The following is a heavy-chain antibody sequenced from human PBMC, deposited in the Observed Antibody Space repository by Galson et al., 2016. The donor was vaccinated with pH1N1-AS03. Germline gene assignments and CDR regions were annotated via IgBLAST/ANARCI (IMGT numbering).Heavy chain of an antibody. D-gene: IGHD1-14*01. CDR3: ARLFGKGGRIDF. CDR2: VYPDDPDV. V-gene: IGHV5-51*01. CDR1: GYRFRTYW. Sequence: QSGAEVTKAGEPLKISCRGSGYRFRTYWIGWVRQVPGRGLECMGIVYPDDPDVIYMSSFEGQVTISADKSSGAAYLEWRSLNVSDNGMYYCARLFGKGGRIDFWGRGTLVTVSS. J-gene: IGHJ4*02.